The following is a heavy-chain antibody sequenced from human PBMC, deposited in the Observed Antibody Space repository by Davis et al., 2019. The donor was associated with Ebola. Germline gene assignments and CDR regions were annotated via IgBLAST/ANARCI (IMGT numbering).Heavy chain of an antibody. V-gene: IGHV3-33*01. Sequence: PGGSLRLSCVASGFTFSNSGMHWVRQAPGKGLEWVALIWFDGSHDHYAASVKGRFTISRDNSKNTLYLQMNTLRVEDTAIYYCVPGTWIRGQGTLVTVSS. J-gene: IGHJ4*02. D-gene: IGHD5-18*01. CDR1: GFTFSNSG. CDR2: IWFDGSHD. CDR3: VPGTWI.